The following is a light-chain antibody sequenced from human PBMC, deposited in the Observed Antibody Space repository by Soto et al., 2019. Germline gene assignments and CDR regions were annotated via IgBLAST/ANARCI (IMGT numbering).Light chain of an antibody. CDR2: WAS. CDR1: QSVFYSSNNKNS. V-gene: IGKV4-1*01. Sequence: DIVMTQSPDSLAVSLGERATINCKSSQSVFYSSNNKNSVASYQQKPGQPPQLLIYWASTRESGVPDRFSGSESGTDFTLTISSLQAEDVAVYYCQQYYPTRWTFGQGTKVEIK. CDR3: QQYYPTRWT. J-gene: IGKJ1*01.